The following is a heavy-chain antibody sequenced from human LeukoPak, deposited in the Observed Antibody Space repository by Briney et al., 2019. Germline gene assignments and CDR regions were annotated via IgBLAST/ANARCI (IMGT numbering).Heavy chain of an antibody. J-gene: IGHJ4*02. CDR1: GGSMSSYY. CDR2: IHYSGST. CDR3: ARERMVGATCHFDQ. Sequence: PSETLSLTCSVSGGSMSSYYWTWIRQPPGKGLEWIGYIHYSGSTNYNPSLKSRVTISLDTSNNQFSLKLSSVSAADTAVYYCARERMVGATCHFDQWGQGSLVTVSS. V-gene: IGHV4-59*01. D-gene: IGHD1-26*01.